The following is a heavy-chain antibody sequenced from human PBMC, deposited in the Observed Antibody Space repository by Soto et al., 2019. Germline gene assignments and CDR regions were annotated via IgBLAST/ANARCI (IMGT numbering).Heavy chain of an antibody. Sequence: SETLYLTRAVYCGSFSGYYWSWIRQPPWKGLEWIGESNHSGSTNYNPSLKSRVTISVDTSKNQFSLKLSSVTAADTAVYYCARDLGYCSGGRCYSWRLNWFDPWGQGTLVTVSS. CDR2: SNHSGST. CDR1: CGSFSGYY. V-gene: IGHV4-34*01. D-gene: IGHD2-15*01. J-gene: IGHJ5*02. CDR3: ARDLGYCSGGRCYSWRLNWFDP.